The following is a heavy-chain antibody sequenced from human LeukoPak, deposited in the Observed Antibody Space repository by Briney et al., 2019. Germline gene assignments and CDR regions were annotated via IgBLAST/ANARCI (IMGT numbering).Heavy chain of an antibody. CDR3: AREYGASGFDY. J-gene: IGHJ4*02. CDR1: GGSIRSYY. Sequence: SETLSLTCTVSGGSIRSYYWSWIRQPPGTGLEWVGYIYYSGSTNDNPSLTSRHTTTVDTSKNHFSLNLSYVTAADTAVYYCAREYGASGFDYWGQGTLVTVSS. CDR2: IYYSGST. V-gene: IGHV4-59*01. D-gene: IGHD4-17*01.